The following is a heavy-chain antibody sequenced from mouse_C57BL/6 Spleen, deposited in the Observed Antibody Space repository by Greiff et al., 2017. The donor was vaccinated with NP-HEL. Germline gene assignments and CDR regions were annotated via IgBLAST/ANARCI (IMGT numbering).Heavy chain of an antibody. V-gene: IGHV5-2*01. Sequence: EVMLVESGGGLVQPGESLKLSCESNEYEFPSHDMSWVRKTPEKRLELVAAINSDGGSTYYPDTMERRFIISRDNTKKTLYLQMSSLRSEDTALYYGARQLSTLGAMDYWGQGTSVTVSS. CDR3: ARQLSTLGAMDY. CDR2: INSDGGST. D-gene: IGHD5-5*01. J-gene: IGHJ4*01. CDR1: EYEFPSHD.